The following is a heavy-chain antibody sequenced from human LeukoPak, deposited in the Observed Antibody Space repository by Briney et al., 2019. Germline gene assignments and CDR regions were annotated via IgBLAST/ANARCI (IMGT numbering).Heavy chain of an antibody. J-gene: IGHJ6*03. V-gene: IGHV4-30-4*08. Sequence: SETLSLTCTVSGGSISSGDYYWSWIRQPPGKSLEWNGYIYYSGSTYYNPSLKSRVTISVDTSKNQFSLKLSSVTAADTAVYYCTSLGSIFGNYYMDVWGKGTTVTVSS. CDR3: TSLGSIFGNYYMDV. CDR2: IYYSGST. D-gene: IGHD3-3*01. CDR1: GGSISSGDYY.